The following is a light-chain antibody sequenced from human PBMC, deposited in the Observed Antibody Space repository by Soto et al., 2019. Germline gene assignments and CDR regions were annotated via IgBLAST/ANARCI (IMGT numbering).Light chain of an antibody. Sequence: QSVRTQPPSVSAAPGQKVSISCSGSSSNIGNNYVSWYQQFPGKAPKLLIYHDNQRPSGISDRISGSKSGTSATLGITGLQTGDEADYYCATWDSSLSAEAFGGGTKVTVL. CDR1: SSNIGNNY. V-gene: IGLV1-51*01. CDR2: HDN. CDR3: ATWDSSLSAEA. J-gene: IGLJ2*01.